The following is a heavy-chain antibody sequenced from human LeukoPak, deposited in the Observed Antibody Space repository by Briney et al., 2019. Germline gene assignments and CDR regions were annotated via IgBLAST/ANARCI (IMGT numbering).Heavy chain of an antibody. J-gene: IGHJ4*02. Sequence: GGSLRLSCAASGFTFNDYYMSWIRQAPGKGLEWVAVISYDGSNKYYADSVKGRFTISRDNSKNTLYLQMNSLRAEDTAVYYCAKDDRIAYSSGWYRIGTYFDYWGQGTLVTVSS. CDR1: GFTFNDYY. V-gene: IGHV3-30*18. D-gene: IGHD6-19*01. CDR3: AKDDRIAYSSGWYRIGTYFDY. CDR2: ISYDGSNK.